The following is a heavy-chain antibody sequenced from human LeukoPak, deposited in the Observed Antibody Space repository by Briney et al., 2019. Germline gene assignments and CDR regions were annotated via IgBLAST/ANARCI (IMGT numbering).Heavy chain of an antibody. CDR1: GCTFDDYA. D-gene: IGHD3-22*01. CDR2: ISWNSGSI. J-gene: IGHJ4*02. CDR3: AKSHLGGSMIAVVFDY. V-gene: IGHV3-9*01. Sequence: GGSLRLSCAASGCTFDDYAMHWVRQAPGKGLEWVSGISWNSGSIGYADSVKGRFTISRDNAKNSLYLQMNSLRAEDTALYYCAKSHLGGSMIAVVFDYWGQGTLVTVSS.